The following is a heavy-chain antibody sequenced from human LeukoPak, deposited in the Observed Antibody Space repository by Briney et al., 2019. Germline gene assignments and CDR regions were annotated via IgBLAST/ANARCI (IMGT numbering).Heavy chain of an antibody. CDR2: INSDGSST. Sequence: PGGSLRLSCAASGFTFSSYWMHWVRQAPGKGLVWVLRINSDGSSTSYADSVKGRFTISRDNAKNTLYLQMNSLRAEDTAVYYCARGYSYGKYYFDYWGQGTLVTVSS. V-gene: IGHV3-74*01. CDR1: GFTFSSYW. D-gene: IGHD5-18*01. CDR3: ARGYSYGKYYFDY. J-gene: IGHJ4*02.